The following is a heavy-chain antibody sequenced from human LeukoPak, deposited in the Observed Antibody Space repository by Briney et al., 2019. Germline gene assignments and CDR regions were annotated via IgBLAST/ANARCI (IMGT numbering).Heavy chain of an antibody. CDR2: IYYSGST. V-gene: IGHV4-59*08. D-gene: IGHD2-2*01. Sequence: SETLSLTCTVSGGSISSYYWSWIRQPPGKGLEWIGYIYYSGSTNYNPSLKSRVTISVDTSKNQFSLKLSSVTAADTAVYYCARQGYCSGTSCYAGGDWFDPWGQGTLVTVSS. CDR1: GGSISSYY. CDR3: ARQGYCSGTSCYAGGDWFDP. J-gene: IGHJ5*02.